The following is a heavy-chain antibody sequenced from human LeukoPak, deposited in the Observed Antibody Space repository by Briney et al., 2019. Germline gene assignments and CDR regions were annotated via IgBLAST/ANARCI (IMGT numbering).Heavy chain of an antibody. CDR1: GFTFSSYA. J-gene: IGHJ4*02. V-gene: IGHV3-23*01. CDR2: ISGSGGSN. Sequence: GGSLRLSCAASGFTFSSYAMSWVRQAAGKGLEWVSAISGSGGSNYYAASVKGRFTISRDNSKHSLYLQMNSLRAEDTAVYYCAKAGYDSSGYPTALDYWGQGTLVTVSS. D-gene: IGHD3-22*01. CDR3: AKAGYDSSGYPTALDY.